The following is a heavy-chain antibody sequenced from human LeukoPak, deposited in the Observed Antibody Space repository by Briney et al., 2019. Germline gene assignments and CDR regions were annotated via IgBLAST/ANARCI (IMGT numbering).Heavy chain of an antibody. V-gene: IGHV3-21*01. J-gene: IGHJ4*02. CDR1: GFTFSSYS. CDR2: ISSSSSYI. D-gene: IGHD3-3*01. CDR3: ASGDFWSGYYRKGYFDY. Sequence: GGSLRLSCAASGFTFSSYSMNWVRLAPGKGLEWVSSISSSSSYIYYADSVKGRFTISRDNAKNSLYLQMNSLRAEDTAVYYCASGDFWSGYYRKGYFDYWGQGTLVTVSS.